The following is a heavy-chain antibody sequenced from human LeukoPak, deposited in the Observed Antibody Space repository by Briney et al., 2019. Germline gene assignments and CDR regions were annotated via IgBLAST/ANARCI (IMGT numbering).Heavy chain of an antibody. Sequence: GGSLRLSSAASGFTFSSYAMSWVRQAPGKGLEWVSAISGSGGSTYYADSAKGRFTISRDNSKNTLYLQMNSLRAEDTAVYYCARPPPGAADYYYYGMDVWGQATTDTVSS. J-gene: IGHJ6*02. V-gene: IGHV3-23*01. CDR1: GFTFSSYA. D-gene: IGHD7-27*01. CDR3: ARPPPGAADYYYYGMDV. CDR2: ISGSGGST.